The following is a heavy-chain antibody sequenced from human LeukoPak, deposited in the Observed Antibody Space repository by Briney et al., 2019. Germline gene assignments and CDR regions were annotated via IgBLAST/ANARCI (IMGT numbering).Heavy chain of an antibody. CDR3: ARDLRSPSNTNIAIDY. D-gene: IGHD1/OR15-1a*01. J-gene: IGHJ4*02. CDR2: INGDGSST. V-gene: IGHV3-74*01. Sequence: GGSLRLSCAASGFTFSSYWMHWVRQTPGKGLVWVSRINGDGSSTVSADSVKGRFTISRDNAMNTLYLQMNSLRAEDTAVYYCARDLRSPSNTNIAIDYWGQGTLVTVSS. CDR1: GFTFSSYW.